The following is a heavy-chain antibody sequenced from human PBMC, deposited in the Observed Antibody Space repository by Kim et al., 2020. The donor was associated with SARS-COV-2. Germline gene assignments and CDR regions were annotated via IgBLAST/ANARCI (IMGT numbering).Heavy chain of an antibody. CDR1: GGSISSSSYY. V-gene: IGHV4-39*07. D-gene: IGHD3-22*01. CDR3: ARESWSYYYDSSGYFYYYYGMDV. J-gene: IGHJ6*02. Sequence: SETLSLTCTVSGGSISSSSYYWGWIRQPPGKGLEWIGSIYYSGSTYYNPSLKSRVTISVDTSKNQFSLKLSSVTAADTAVYYCARESWSYYYDSSGYFYYYYGMDVRGPGTTVTVSS. CDR2: IYYSGST.